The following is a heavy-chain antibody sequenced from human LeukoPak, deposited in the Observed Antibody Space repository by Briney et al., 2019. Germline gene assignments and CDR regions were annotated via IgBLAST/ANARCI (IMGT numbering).Heavy chain of an antibody. CDR3: ATSNYYDSSGYPKFDY. Sequence: ASVKVYCKVSGYTLTELSMHWVRHAPGKGLERTGAFDPEDGETIYAQKFQGRVTMTEDTSTDTAYMELSSLRSEDTAVYYCATSNYYDSSGYPKFDYWGQGTLVTVSS. CDR2: FDPEDGET. V-gene: IGHV1-24*01. CDR1: GYTLTELS. J-gene: IGHJ4*02. D-gene: IGHD3-22*01.